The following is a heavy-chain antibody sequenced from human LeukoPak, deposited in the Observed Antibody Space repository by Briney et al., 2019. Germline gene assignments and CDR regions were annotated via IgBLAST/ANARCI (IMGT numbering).Heavy chain of an antibody. CDR3: AKGDYYDLDY. J-gene: IGHJ4*02. D-gene: IGHD3-22*01. Sequence: SGGSLRLSCAASGFTFSDYNMHWVRQAPGKGLDWVALMSPDGNKKYYADSVKGRFTISRDNSKNTLYLQMNSLRAEDTAVYYCAKGDYYDLDYWGQGTLVTVSS. CDR2: MSPDGNKK. V-gene: IGHV3-30-3*01. CDR1: GFTFSDYN.